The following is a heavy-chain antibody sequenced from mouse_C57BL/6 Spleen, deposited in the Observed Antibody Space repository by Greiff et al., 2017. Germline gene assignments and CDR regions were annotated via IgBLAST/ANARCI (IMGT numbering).Heavy chain of an antibody. V-gene: IGHV5-4*01. CDR1: GFTFSSYA. D-gene: IGHD1-1*01. J-gene: IGHJ1*03. Sequence: EVKLMESGGGLVKPGGSLKLSCAASGFTFSSYAMSWVRQTPEKRLEWVATISDGGSYTYYPDNVQGRFTISRDNAKNNLYLQMSHLKSEDTAMYYCARDYYGSSHSYWCFDVWGTGTTVTVSS. CDR3: ARDYYGSSHSYWCFDV. CDR2: ISDGGSYT.